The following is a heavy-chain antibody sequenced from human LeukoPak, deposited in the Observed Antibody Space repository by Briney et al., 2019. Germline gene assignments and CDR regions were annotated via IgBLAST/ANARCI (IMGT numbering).Heavy chain of an antibody. V-gene: IGHV4-38-2*02. CDR1: GYSISSGYY. CDR2: IYHSGST. J-gene: IGHJ6*03. D-gene: IGHD1-1*01. CDR3: ARAFQERTYYYYYYYMDV. Sequence: SETLSLTCTVSGYSISSGYYWGWIRQPPGKGLEWIGSIYHSGSTYYNPSLKSRVTISVDTSKNQFSLKLSSVTAADTAVYYCARAFQERTYYYYYYYMDVWGKGTTVTVSS.